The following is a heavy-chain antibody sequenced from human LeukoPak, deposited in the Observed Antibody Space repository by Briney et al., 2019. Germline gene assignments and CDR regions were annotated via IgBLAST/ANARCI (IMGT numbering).Heavy chain of an antibody. CDR3: AKAVVVVAATHYYYYYYMDV. CDR1: GFTFSSYA. J-gene: IGHJ6*03. Sequence: GGSLRLSCAASGFTFSSYAMSWVRQAPGKGLEWVSAISGSGGSTYYADSVKGRFTISRDNSKNTLYLQMNSLRAEDTAVYYCAKAVVVVAATHYYYYYYMDVWGKGTTVTVSS. D-gene: IGHD2-15*01. CDR2: ISGSGGST. V-gene: IGHV3-23*01.